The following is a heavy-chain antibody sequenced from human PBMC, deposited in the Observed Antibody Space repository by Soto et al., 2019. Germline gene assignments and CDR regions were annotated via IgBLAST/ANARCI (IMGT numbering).Heavy chain of an antibody. CDR3: SRFIMVGGWFDPNYYHGMDV. Sequence: ASVKVSCKTSGYTFSNYGINWVRQAPGQGLEWMGWISGYNGNTNYAQTVQGRVTMTTDTSTGTVYMELRSLKSDDTAVYYCSRFIMVGGWFDPNYYHGMDVWGQGTTVTVSS. J-gene: IGHJ6*02. CDR1: GYTFSNYG. CDR2: ISGYNGNT. D-gene: IGHD6-19*01. V-gene: IGHV1-18*01.